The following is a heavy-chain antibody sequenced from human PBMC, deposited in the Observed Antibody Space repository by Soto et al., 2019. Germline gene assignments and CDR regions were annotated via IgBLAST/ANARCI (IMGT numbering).Heavy chain of an antibody. CDR1: GFTFSSYS. D-gene: IGHD3-3*01. CDR3: ARGYDFWSGYYHFDY. V-gene: IGHV3-48*02. CDR2: ISSSSSTI. J-gene: IGHJ4*02. Sequence: GGSLRLSCAASGFTFSSYSMNWVRQAPGKGLEWVSYISSSSSTIYYADSVKGRFTISRDNAKNSLYLQMNSLRDEDTAVYYCARGYDFWSGYYHFDYWGQGTLVTVSS.